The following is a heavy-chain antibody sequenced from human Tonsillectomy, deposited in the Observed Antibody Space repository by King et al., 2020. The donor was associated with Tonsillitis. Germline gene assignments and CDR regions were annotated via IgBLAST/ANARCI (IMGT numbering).Heavy chain of an antibody. CDR2: IYSSGSS. V-gene: IGHV4-4*07. CDR1: GGSISSYY. Sequence: VQLQESGPGLVKPSETVSLTCTVSGGSISSYYWNWIRQPAGKGLEWVGRIYSSGSSNYNPSLKSRVTMSVDTSKNQFSLNLSAVTAADTAGYYCARGGFDRSGYNVFWGQGILVTVSP. D-gene: IGHD3-22*01. J-gene: IGHJ4*02. CDR3: ARGGFDRSGYNVF.